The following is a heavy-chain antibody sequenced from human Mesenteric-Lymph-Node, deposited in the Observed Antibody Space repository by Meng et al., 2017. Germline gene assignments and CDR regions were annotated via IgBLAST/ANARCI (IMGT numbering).Heavy chain of an antibody. Sequence: GGSLRLSCAASGFTFSSYNMNWVRQAPGKGLEWVSSINTHSNYIYYADSVKGRFTISRDNAKSSLYLQMNSPRAEDTAVYYCARDPPQSYYYDSSGYLSYWGQGTLVTVSS. V-gene: IGHV3-21*01. CDR1: GFTFSSYN. D-gene: IGHD3-22*01. CDR3: ARDPPQSYYYDSSGYLSY. J-gene: IGHJ4*02. CDR2: INTHSNYI.